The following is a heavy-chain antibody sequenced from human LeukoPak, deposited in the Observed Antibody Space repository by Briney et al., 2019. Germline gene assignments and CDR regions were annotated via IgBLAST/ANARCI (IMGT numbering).Heavy chain of an antibody. CDR1: GFTVSSNY. J-gene: IGHJ6*02. CDR2: IYSGGST. V-gene: IGHV3-53*01. Sequence: TGGSLRLSCGASGFTVSSNYMSWVRQAPGKGREWVSVIYSGGSTYYPDSVKGRFTISRDNSKNTLYLQMNSLRAEDTAVYYCARQRYPFGMDVWGQGATVTVSS. CDR3: ARQRYPFGMDV. D-gene: IGHD3-9*01.